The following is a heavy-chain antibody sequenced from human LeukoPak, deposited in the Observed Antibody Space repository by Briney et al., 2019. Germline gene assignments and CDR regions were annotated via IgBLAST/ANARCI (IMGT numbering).Heavy chain of an antibody. J-gene: IGHJ4*02. CDR2: IVPMLDIA. D-gene: IGHD6-6*01. CDR1: GGTFRNYA. CDR3: ARGSSGFDY. V-gene: IGHV1-69*04. Sequence: ASVKVSCKASGGTFRNYAISWVRQGPGQGLEWMGRIVPMLDIADSAQKFQGRVTFTADKSTTTAYMELSSLTSEDTAVYYCARGSSGFDYWGQGTLVTVSS.